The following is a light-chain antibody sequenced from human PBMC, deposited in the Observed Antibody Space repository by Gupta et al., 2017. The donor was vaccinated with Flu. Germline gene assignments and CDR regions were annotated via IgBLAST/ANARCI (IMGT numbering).Light chain of an antibody. CDR3: LQYDNLPPLFT. J-gene: IGKJ3*01. V-gene: IGKV1-33*01. CDR2: DSS. CDR1: EDISSY. Sequence: DIQMTQSPSSLSASVGDRVTITCQASEDISSYLNWYQQKLGKAPKILIYDSSNLATGVPSRFRGSGSGTDFTLTISGLQPEDIATYYCLQYDNLPPLFTFGPGTKLEIK.